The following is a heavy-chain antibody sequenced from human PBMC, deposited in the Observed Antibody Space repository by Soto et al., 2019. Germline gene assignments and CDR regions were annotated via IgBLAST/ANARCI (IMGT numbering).Heavy chain of an antibody. CDR2: IYYSGST. D-gene: IGHD3-22*01. Sequence: SSETLSLTCTVSGGSVSSGSYYWSWIRQPPGKGLEWIGYIYYSGSTNYNPSLKSRVTISVDTSKNQFSLKLSSVTAADTAVYYCARVQYYYDSSGYYYPGHWGQGALVTVSS. CDR1: GGSVSSGSYY. J-gene: IGHJ4*02. CDR3: ARVQYYYDSSGYYYPGH. V-gene: IGHV4-61*01.